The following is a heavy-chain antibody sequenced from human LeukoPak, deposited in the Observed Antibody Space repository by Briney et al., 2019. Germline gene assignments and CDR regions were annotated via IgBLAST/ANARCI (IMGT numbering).Heavy chain of an antibody. CDR3: ARHIGYSAWNPDY. V-gene: IGHV5-51*01. Sequence: GESLKISCKASGYSFTSYWIGWVRQMPGKGLEWVGIIYPYDSDTRYSPSFQGQVTISADKSISTAYLQWSNLKASDAAMYYCARHIGYSAWNPDYWGQGTLVTVSS. J-gene: IGHJ4*02. CDR1: GYSFTSYW. D-gene: IGHD5-12*01. CDR2: IYPYDSDT.